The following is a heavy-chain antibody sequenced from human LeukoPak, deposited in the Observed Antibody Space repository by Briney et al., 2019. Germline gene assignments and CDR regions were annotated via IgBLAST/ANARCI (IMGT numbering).Heavy chain of an antibody. CDR3: ARHGGEITLVRGVINWFDP. Sequence: SETLSLTCTVSGGSISTYYWSWIRQPPGKGLEWIGFIYYSGSTNYNPSLKSRVIMSVDTSKNQVSLKLTSVTAAEKAVYYCARHGGEITLVRGVINWFDPWGQGTQVTVSS. V-gene: IGHV4-59*08. CDR1: GGSISTYY. J-gene: IGHJ5*02. CDR2: IYYSGST. D-gene: IGHD3-10*01.